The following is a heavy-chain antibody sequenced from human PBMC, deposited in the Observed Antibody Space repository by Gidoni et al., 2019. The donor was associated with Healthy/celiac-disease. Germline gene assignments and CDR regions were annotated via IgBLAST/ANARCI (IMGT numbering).Heavy chain of an antibody. CDR1: GGSISSGDYY. CDR2: IYYSGST. Sequence: QVQLQESGPGLVKPSQTLSLTCTVSGGSISSGDYYWSWIRQPPGKGLEWIGYIYYSGSTYYNPSLKSRVTISVDTSKNQFSLKLSSVTAADTAVYYCARVNENDYGDYSTFDYWGQGTLVTVSS. CDR3: ARVNENDYGDYSTFDY. D-gene: IGHD4-17*01. V-gene: IGHV4-30-4*01. J-gene: IGHJ4*02.